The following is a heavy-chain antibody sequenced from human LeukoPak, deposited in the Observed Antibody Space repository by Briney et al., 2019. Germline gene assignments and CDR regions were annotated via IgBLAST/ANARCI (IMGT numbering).Heavy chain of an antibody. D-gene: IGHD2-2*01. CDR1: GGFSSSYY. J-gene: IGHJ3*02. CDR3: ARELPAATPRAFDI. Sequence: SETLSLTCTVSGGFSSSYYWSWIRQPAGKGLEWIGRIYTSDSTDYNPSLKSRVTMSVDTSKNQFSLKLSSVTAADTAVYYCARELPAATPRAFDIWGQGTMVTVSS. V-gene: IGHV4-4*07. CDR2: IYTSDST.